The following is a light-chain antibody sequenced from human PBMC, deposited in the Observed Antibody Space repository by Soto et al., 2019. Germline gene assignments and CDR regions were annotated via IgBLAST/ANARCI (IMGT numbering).Light chain of an antibody. CDR1: SSDGGGYNY. J-gene: IGLJ1*01. CDR3: SSYTRSSTISV. Sequence: QSALTQPASVSGSPGQSITISCTGTSSDGGGYNYVSWYQQHPGKAPKFMIYDVSNRPSGVSNRFSGSKSGNTASLTISGLQAEDEADYYCSSYTRSSTISVFGTGTKLTVL. V-gene: IGLV2-14*01. CDR2: DVS.